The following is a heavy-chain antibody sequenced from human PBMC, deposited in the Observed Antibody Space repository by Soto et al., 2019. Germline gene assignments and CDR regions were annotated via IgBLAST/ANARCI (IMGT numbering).Heavy chain of an antibody. CDR1: GYTFTSYG. Sequence: QVQLVQSGAEVKKPGASVKVSCKASGYTFTSYGISWVRQAPGQGLEWMGGISGYNGNTHYAQRFQGRVTMTTDTSTSAAYMELRSLRSDDTAVYFCARDSGSYVYYWGQGTLVTVSS. D-gene: IGHD1-26*01. CDR3: ARDSGSYVYY. CDR2: ISGYNGNT. V-gene: IGHV1-18*01. J-gene: IGHJ4*02.